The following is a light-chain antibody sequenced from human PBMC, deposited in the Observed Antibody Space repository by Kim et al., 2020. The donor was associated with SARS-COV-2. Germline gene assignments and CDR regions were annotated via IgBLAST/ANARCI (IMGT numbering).Light chain of an antibody. CDR1: SSDVGGYIY. J-gene: IGLJ2*01. CDR2: DNN. Sequence: VTIACTGTSSDVGGYIYVSWYQQHPGRAPNLLIYDNNKRPSGIPDRFSGSKSGTSATLGITGLQTGDEADYHCGTWDTSLTAGVFGGGTQLTVL. V-gene: IGLV1-51*01. CDR3: GTWDTSLTAGV.